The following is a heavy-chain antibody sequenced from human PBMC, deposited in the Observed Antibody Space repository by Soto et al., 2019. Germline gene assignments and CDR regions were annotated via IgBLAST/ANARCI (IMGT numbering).Heavy chain of an antibody. V-gene: IGHV4-59*01. CDR2: IYYSGST. CDR1: GGSISSYY. CDR3: ARSYRRYCSGGSCYSYYYYYMDV. Sequence: SETLSLTCTVYGGSISSYYWSWIRQPPGKGLEWIGYIYYSGSTNYNPSLKSRVTISVDTSKNQFSLKLSSVTAADTAVYYCARSYRRYCSGGSCYSYYYYYMDVWGKGTTFTVSS. J-gene: IGHJ6*03. D-gene: IGHD2-15*01.